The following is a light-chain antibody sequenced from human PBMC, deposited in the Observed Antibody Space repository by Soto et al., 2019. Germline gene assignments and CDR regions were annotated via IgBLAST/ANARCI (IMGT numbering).Light chain of an antibody. Sequence: DIQMTQSPSSLSASIGDRVTITCQASRDISVYLNWYQHKPGKPPKLLVYDASNLQTGVPSRFSGSVSGTHFSLTISSLQPEDIATYYCQQYDNFPPYTFGQGTKLEIK. J-gene: IGKJ2*01. V-gene: IGKV1-33*01. CDR2: DAS. CDR3: QQYDNFPPYT. CDR1: RDISVY.